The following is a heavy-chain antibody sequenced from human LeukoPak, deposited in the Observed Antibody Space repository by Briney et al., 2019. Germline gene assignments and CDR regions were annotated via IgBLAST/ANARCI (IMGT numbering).Heavy chain of an antibody. V-gene: IGHV4-59*01. CDR2: MYYSGST. Sequence: KPSETLSLTCTVSGGSITSYYWSWIRQPPGKGPEWIGNMYYSGSTKYNPSLKSRVIISVDTSKNQFSLKLSSVTAADTAVYYCARGPNYYGSGSYLSWGQGTLVTVSS. J-gene: IGHJ5*02. CDR1: GGSITSYY. CDR3: ARGPNYYGSGSYLS. D-gene: IGHD3-10*01.